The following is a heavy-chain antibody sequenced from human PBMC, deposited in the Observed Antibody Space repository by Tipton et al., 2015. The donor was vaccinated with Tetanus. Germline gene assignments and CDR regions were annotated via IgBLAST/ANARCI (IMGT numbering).Heavy chain of an antibody. CDR3: ARSGYYSRAYYHYRMDV. D-gene: IGHD3-9*01. J-gene: IGHJ6*02. CDR2: VYYSGST. V-gene: IGHV4-61*05. CDR1: GASISSNTYY. Sequence: TLSLTCTVSGASISSNTYYWGWIRQPPGKGLEWIGYVYYSGSTNYNPSLKSRVTISVDTSKNQFSLNLSSVTAADTAVYYCARSGYYSRAYYHYRMDVWGQGTTVSVSS.